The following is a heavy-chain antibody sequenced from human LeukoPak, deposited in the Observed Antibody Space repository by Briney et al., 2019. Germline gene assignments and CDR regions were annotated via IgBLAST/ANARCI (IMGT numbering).Heavy chain of an antibody. CDR2: IYHSGST. D-gene: IGHD7-27*01. CDR1: GDSISSSNW. CDR3: ARKGLTGDIGRASDI. V-gene: IGHV4-4*02. J-gene: IGHJ3*02. Sequence: SETLSLTCAVSGDSISSSNWWSWVRQSPGRGLEWIGEIYHSGSTNYNPSLKSRVTISVDKSENQFSLKLSSVTAADTAVYYCARKGLTGDIGRASDIWGQGTMVTVSS.